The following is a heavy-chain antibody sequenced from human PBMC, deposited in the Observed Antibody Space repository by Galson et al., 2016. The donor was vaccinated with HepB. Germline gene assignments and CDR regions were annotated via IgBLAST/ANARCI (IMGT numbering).Heavy chain of an antibody. CDR2: ISSSSSYI. CDR3: ARGDIVGAIFDY. CDR1: GFTFSSYS. Sequence: SLRLSCAAPGFTFSSYSMNWVRQAPGKGLEWVSSISSSSSYIYYADSVKGRFTISRDNAKNSLYLQMNSLRAEDTAVYYCARGDIVGAIFDYWGQGTLVTVSS. V-gene: IGHV3-21*01. J-gene: IGHJ4*02. D-gene: IGHD1-26*01.